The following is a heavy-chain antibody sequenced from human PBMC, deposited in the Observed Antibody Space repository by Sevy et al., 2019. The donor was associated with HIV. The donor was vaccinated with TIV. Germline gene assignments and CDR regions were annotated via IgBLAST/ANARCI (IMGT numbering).Heavy chain of an antibody. CDR3: AREGCTKPHDY. CDR2: LSFGCGKI. D-gene: IGHD2-8*01. CDR1: GFTFNIYS. Sequence: GGSLRLSCAASGFTFNIYSMSWVRQTPGKGLKSVATLSFGCGKINHADSVKGRFTMSRDDSKNAVYLQMNNLRVEDTAIYYCAREGCTKPHDYWGQGTLVTVSS. J-gene: IGHJ4*02. V-gene: IGHV3-23*01.